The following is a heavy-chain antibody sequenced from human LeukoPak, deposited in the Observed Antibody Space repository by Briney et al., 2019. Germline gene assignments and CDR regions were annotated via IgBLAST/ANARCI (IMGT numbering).Heavy chain of an antibody. CDR1: GGSISSYY. CDR3: ARGGIMFDP. V-gene: IGHV4-59*01. J-gene: IGHJ5*02. Sequence: SETPSLTCTVSGGSISSYYWSWIRQPPGKGLEWIGYIYYSGSTNYNPSLKSRVTISVDTSKNQFSLKLSSVTAADTAVYYCARGGIMFDPWGQGTLVTVSS. CDR2: IYYSGST. D-gene: IGHD1-26*01.